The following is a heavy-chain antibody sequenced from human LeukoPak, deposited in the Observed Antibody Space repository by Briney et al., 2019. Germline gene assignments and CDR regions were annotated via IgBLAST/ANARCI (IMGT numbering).Heavy chain of an antibody. Sequence: ASVKVSCKASGGTFSSYAISWVRQAPGQGLEWMGRIIPILGIANYAQKFQGRVTITADKSTSTAYMELSSLRSEDTAVYYCARVLSMGDAFDIWGQGTMVTVSS. CDR1: GGTFSSYA. J-gene: IGHJ3*02. V-gene: IGHV1-69*04. D-gene: IGHD5-24*01. CDR2: IIPILGIA. CDR3: ARVLSMGDAFDI.